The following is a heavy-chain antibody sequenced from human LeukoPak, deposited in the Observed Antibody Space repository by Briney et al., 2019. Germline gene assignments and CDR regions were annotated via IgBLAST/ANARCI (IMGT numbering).Heavy chain of an antibody. J-gene: IGHJ3*02. Sequence: ASVKVSCKASGYTFTSYAMNWVRQAPGQGLEWMGWINTNTGNPTYAQGFTGRFVFSLDTSVSTAYLQISSLKAEDTAVYYCARSLAETIAVEFGDAFDIWGQGTMVTVSS. CDR3: ARSLAETIAVEFGDAFDI. V-gene: IGHV7-4-1*02. CDR1: GYTFTSYA. D-gene: IGHD6-19*01. CDR2: INTNTGNP.